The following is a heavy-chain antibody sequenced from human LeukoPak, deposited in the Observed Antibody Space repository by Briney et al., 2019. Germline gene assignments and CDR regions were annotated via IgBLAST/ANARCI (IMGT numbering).Heavy chain of an antibody. CDR1: GSTFSSYA. CDR2: ITGSGGNT. D-gene: IGHD7-27*01. V-gene: IGHV3-23*01. J-gene: IGHJ4*02. CDR3: AKTGQFDY. Sequence: SGGSLRLSCVASGSTFSSYAMSWVRQAPGKGLEWVSTITGSGGNTFYADPVKGRFPVSRDNSKNTLYLQMNSLRAEDTAVYYCAKTGQFDYWGQGTLVTVSS.